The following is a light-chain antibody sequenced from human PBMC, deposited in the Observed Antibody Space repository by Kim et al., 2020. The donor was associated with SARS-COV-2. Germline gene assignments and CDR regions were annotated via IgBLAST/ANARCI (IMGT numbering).Light chain of an antibody. CDR3: CSYAGSYTFYV. Sequence: QSGTISCTGTSSDVGCYNHVSWYQQHPGKAPKLMIYDVTKRPSGVPDRFSGSKSGNTASLTISGLQAEDEADYYCCSYAGSYTFYVFGTGTKVTVL. CDR2: DVT. J-gene: IGLJ1*01. V-gene: IGLV2-11*03. CDR1: SSDVGCYNH.